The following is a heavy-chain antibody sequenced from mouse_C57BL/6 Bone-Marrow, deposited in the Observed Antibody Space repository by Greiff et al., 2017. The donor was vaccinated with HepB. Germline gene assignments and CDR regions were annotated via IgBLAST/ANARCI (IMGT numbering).Heavy chain of an antibody. J-gene: IGHJ4*01. CDR2: IHPNSGST. V-gene: IGHV1-64*01. CDR3: ARSYYYGSSYDYAMDY. D-gene: IGHD1-1*01. Sequence: QVQLKQPGAELVKPGASVKLSCKASGYTFTSYWMHWVKQRPGQGLEWIGMIHPNSGSTNYNEKFKSKATLTVDKSSSTAYMQLSSLTSEDSAVYYCARSYYYGSSYDYAMDYWGQGTSVTVSS. CDR1: GYTFTSYW.